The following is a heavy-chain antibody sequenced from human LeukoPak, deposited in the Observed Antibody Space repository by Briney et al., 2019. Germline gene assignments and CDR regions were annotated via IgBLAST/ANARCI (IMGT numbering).Heavy chain of an antibody. V-gene: IGHV1-18*01. CDR1: GYTFTSYG. J-gene: IGHJ6*02. CDR2: ISGYNGNT. Sequence: GASVKVSCKASGYTFTSYGISWVRQAPGQGLEWMGWISGYNGNTKYVQKFQGRVTMTTDTSTSTAYMEPRSLRSDDTAVYYCARVDTDSSAYYYYYGMDVWGQGTTVTVSS. D-gene: IGHD3-22*01. CDR3: ARVDTDSSAYYYYYGMDV.